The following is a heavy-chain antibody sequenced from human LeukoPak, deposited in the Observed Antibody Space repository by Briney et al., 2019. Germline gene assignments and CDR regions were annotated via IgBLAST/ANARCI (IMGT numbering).Heavy chain of an antibody. CDR1: GYTFRNYE. J-gene: IGHJ3*02. CDR2: INTANADT. CDR3: ARDLGKWAVAGAWAFDI. V-gene: IGHV1-3*04. D-gene: IGHD6-19*01. Sequence: GASVKVSCKASGYTFRNYEIHWVRQAPGQNFEWMGWINTANADTTYSQKFQGRVSITTDTSATTVSLELSSLRFEDTAIYFCARDLGKWAVAGAWAFDIWGQGTVVTVSS.